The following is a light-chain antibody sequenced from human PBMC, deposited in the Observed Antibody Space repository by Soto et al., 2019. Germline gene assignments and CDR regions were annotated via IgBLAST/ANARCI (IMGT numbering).Light chain of an antibody. Sequence: QSALTQPASMSGSPGQSITISCTGTSSDVGGYNYVSWYQQHPGKAPKLMIYEVRNRPSGVSNRFSGSKSGNTASLTISGLQAEDEADYYCSSYTSSNTYVFGTGTKLTFL. V-gene: IGLV2-14*01. CDR1: SSDVGGYNY. CDR3: SSYTSSNTYV. J-gene: IGLJ1*01. CDR2: EVR.